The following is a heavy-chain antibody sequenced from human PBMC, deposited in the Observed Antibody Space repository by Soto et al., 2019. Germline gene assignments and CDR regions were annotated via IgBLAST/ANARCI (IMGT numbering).Heavy chain of an antibody. V-gene: IGHV3-74*01. D-gene: IGHD3-22*01. CDR2: IKSDGSRT. CDR3: ARADSSGPLVDY. CDR1: GFTFSSYW. J-gene: IGHJ4*02. Sequence: EVQLVESGGGLVQPGGSLRLSCAASGFTFSSYWMQWVRQAPGKGLVWVAHIKSDGSRTSHADSVKGRFTISRDNAKNTLYLQMNSLRAEDTAVYYCARADSSGPLVDYWGQGTLVTVSS.